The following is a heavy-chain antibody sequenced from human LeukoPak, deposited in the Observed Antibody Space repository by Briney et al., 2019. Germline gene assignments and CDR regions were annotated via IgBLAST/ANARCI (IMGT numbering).Heavy chain of an antibody. Sequence: PGGSLRLSCATSGFTFTSYWMHWVRQAPGKGLVWVSRINDDGSSTSYADFVKGRFTISRDDSKNTLFLQMNSLRAEDTAVYYCAKGDGSWYGIFDYWGQGTLVTVSS. D-gene: IGHD6-13*01. V-gene: IGHV3-74*01. CDR3: AKGDGSWYGIFDY. CDR2: INDDGSST. CDR1: GFTFTSYW. J-gene: IGHJ4*02.